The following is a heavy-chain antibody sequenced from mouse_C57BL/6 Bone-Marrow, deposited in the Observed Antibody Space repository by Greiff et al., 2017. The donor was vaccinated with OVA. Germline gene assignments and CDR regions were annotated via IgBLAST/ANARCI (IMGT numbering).Heavy chain of an antibody. CDR3: ARGYYYGSSSYYFDY. D-gene: IGHD1-1*01. CDR2: IDPSDSYT. V-gene: IGHV1-50*01. Sequence: QVQLKESGAELVKPGASVKLSCKASGYTFTSYWMQWVKQRPGQGLEWIGEIDPSDSYTNYNQKFKGKATLTVDTSSSTAYMQLSSLTSEDSAVYYCARGYYYGSSSYYFDYWGQGTTLTVSS. J-gene: IGHJ2*01. CDR1: GYTFTSYW.